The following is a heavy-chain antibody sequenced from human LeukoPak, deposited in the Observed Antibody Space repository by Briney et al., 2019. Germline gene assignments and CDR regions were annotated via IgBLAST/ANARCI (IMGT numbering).Heavy chain of an antibody. CDR2: ISAQHGQT. D-gene: IGHD1-26*01. J-gene: IGHJ5*01. V-gene: IGHV1-18*01. CDR3: ARASGSDWWFDS. CDR1: GYSENFYG. Sequence: GASVKVSCKTSGYSENFYGITWVRQVAGQGLEWMGWISAQHGQTEYAPNSQDRVTMTTDTDTNTAYMELRSLRADDTAVYYCARASGSDWWFDSWGQGTLVTVSS.